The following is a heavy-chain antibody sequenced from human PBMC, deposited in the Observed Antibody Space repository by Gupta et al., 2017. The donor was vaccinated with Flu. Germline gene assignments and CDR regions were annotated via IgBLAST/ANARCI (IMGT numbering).Heavy chain of an antibody. CDR3: ARHSYYGSGYYFDY. Sequence: QLQLPESGPGLVKPSDTLSLTCTVSGGSISSSSYYWGWIRQPPGKGLEWIGRIYYSGSTYYNPSLKSRVIISVDTSKNQFSLKLSSVTAADTAVYYCARHSYYGSGYYFDYWGQGTLVTVSS. CDR2: IYYSGST. D-gene: IGHD3-10*01. J-gene: IGHJ4*02. V-gene: IGHV4-39*01. CDR1: GGSISSSSYY.